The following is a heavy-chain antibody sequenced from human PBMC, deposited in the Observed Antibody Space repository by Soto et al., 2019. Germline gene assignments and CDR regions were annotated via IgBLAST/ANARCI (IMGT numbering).Heavy chain of an antibody. D-gene: IGHD5-12*01. CDR2: VHPYEGTT. CDR3: AREYFSSTTWIDV. CDR1: GFTFTSYP. J-gene: IGHJ4*02. Sequence: QVQLVQSPPEVKRPGASVQLSCKTSGFTFTSYPFSWVRQAPGQGLELLAWVHPYEGTTKVAHQFRDRITLTTDTSAATVFMELTGLTSDDTAIYFCAREYFSSTTWIDVCGQVTLGAVSS. V-gene: IGHV1-18*04.